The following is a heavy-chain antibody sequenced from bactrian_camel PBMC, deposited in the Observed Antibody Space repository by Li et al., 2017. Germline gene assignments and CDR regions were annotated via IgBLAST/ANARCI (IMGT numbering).Heavy chain of an antibody. V-gene: IGHV3S6*01. CDR2: IYSDGRHT. D-gene: IGHD3*01. CDR3: AAQLFHCGISNLAEYEHKY. J-gene: IGHJ4*01. CDR1: GFAFSSYF. Sequence: HVQLVESGGGLVQSGGSLSLSCAASGFAFSSYFMTWVRQAPGKGLEWVSSIYSDGRHTYYADSVKGRFTISRDNANNTVYLQMNSLKPEDTAMYYCAAQLFHCGISNLAEYEHKYWGQGTQVTVS.